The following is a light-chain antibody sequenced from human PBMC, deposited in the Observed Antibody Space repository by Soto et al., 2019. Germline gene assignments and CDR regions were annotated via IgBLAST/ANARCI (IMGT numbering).Light chain of an antibody. Sequence: QYVLTQPPSVSGAPGQRVTISCTGSSSNIGAGYGVHWYQQLPGTAPKLLIDGNSNRPSGVPDRFSGSKSGTSASLAITGLQAEDEAHYYCQSYDSGLSTYVFGTGTKLTVL. CDR1: SSNIGAGYG. CDR2: GNS. CDR3: QSYDSGLSTYV. V-gene: IGLV1-40*01. J-gene: IGLJ1*01.